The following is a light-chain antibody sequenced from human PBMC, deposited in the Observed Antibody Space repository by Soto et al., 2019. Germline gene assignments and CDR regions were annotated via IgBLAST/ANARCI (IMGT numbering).Light chain of an antibody. Sequence: QSALTQPASVSGSPGQSITISCTGTSSDVGGYNYVSWYQQHPGKAPKLMIYEVINRPSGVSNRFSGSKFGNTASLTISGLQAEDEADYYCSSYTSDTTRVFGTGTKLTVL. V-gene: IGLV2-14*01. CDR3: SSYTSDTTRV. J-gene: IGLJ1*01. CDR2: EVI. CDR1: SSDVGGYNY.